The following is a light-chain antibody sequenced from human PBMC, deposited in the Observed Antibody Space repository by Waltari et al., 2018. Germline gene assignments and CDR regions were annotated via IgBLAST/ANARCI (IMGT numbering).Light chain of an antibody. Sequence: DIQMTQSPSSLPVSLGDRVPITCRASQTINKYLNWYQKKPGRAPKVLISVISYLHTGVPSRFSGSGSGTDFTLTISSLQPEDFATYYCQQSDSLPLTFGGGTKVEIK. J-gene: IGKJ4*01. CDR3: QQSDSLPLT. CDR2: VIS. V-gene: IGKV1-39*01. CDR1: QTINKY.